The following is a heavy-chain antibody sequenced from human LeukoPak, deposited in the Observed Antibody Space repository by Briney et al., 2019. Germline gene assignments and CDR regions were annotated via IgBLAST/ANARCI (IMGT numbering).Heavy chain of an antibody. J-gene: IGHJ1*01. Sequence: GASVKVSCKASGGTFYAISWVRQAPGQGPEWMGRISPIPDIANYAQKFQGRVTITRDTSASTACMELSSLRSEDTAVYYCAVDSSGFQHWGQGTLVTVSS. V-gene: IGHV1-69*04. D-gene: IGHD3-22*01. CDR1: GGTFYA. CDR3: AVDSSGFQH. CDR2: ISPIPDIA.